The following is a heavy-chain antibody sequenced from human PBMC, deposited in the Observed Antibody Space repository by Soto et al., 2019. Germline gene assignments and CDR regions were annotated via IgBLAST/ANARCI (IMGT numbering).Heavy chain of an antibody. D-gene: IGHD3-16*01. CDR3: ARDGLTFGGD. Sequence: VHLVEAGGGLVKPGESLTLSCAASGFTFGSFTLNWVRQAPGKGLEWVSSISSSSAYIYYAESVKGRFPISSDNARSTLYLQMNSLRLDDTAVYFCARDGLTFGGDWGQGTLVAVSS. J-gene: IGHJ4*02. V-gene: IGHV3-21*06. CDR1: GFTFGSFT. CDR2: ISSSSAYI.